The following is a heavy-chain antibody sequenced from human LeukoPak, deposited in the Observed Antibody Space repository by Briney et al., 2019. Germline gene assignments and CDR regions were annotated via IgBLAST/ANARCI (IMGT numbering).Heavy chain of an antibody. J-gene: IGHJ3*02. CDR2: INPSGGST. CDR3: ARDRHIVVVIATEDAFHI. Sequence: GASVKLSCKASGYTFTSYYMHWVRQAPGQGLEWMGIINPSGGSTSYAQKFQGRVTMTRDTATSTVYMELSSLRSEDTAVYYCARDRHIVVVIATEDAFHIWGQGTMVTVSS. CDR1: GYTFTSYY. V-gene: IGHV1-46*03. D-gene: IGHD2-21*01.